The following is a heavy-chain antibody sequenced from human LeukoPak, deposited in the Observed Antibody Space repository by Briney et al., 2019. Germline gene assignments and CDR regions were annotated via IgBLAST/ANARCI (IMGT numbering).Heavy chain of an antibody. CDR2: INWNGGST. D-gene: IGHD4-17*01. Sequence: GGSLRLSCAASGFTFDDYGMSWVRQAPGKGLEWVSGINWNGGSTGYADSVKGRFTISRDNAKNSLYLQMNSLRAEDTASYYCARGGYGDYYYYYRDVGGKGTTVTVSS. CDR1: GFTFDDYG. J-gene: IGHJ6*03. CDR3: ARGGYGDYYYYYRDV. V-gene: IGHV3-20*04.